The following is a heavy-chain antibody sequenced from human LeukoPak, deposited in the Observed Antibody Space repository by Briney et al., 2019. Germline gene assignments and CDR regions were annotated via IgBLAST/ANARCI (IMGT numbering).Heavy chain of an antibody. D-gene: IGHD4-17*01. Sequence: SETLSLTCTVPGGSISNYYWSWIRQSPGKGLEWIGYIYYSGTTNYNPSLKSRVTTSVDTSKNQFSLQLRSVTAADTAVYYCAREDPQTTVPEGMDVWGQGTTVTVSS. J-gene: IGHJ6*02. CDR3: AREDPQTTVPEGMDV. V-gene: IGHV4-59*01. CDR2: IYYSGTT. CDR1: GGSISNYY.